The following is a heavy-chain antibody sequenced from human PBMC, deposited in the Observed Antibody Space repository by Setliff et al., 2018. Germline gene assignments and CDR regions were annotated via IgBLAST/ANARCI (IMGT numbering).Heavy chain of an antibody. Sequence: SETLSLTCAVSGGSFRANCWSWIRQPPGKGLEWIGEINPGGSIDYTPSLKSRVTISVDTSKNQVSLKLSSVTAADTGVYLCARRTTVVTPAVEWGQGTLVTVSS. J-gene: IGHJ4*02. D-gene: IGHD4-17*01. CDR1: GGSFRANC. CDR2: INPGGSI. CDR3: ARRTTVVTPAVE. V-gene: IGHV4-34*01.